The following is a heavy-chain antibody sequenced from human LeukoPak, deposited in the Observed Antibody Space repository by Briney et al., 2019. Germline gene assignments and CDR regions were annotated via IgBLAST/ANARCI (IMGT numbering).Heavy chain of an antibody. J-gene: IGHJ5*02. CDR1: GYTFTGHY. D-gene: IGHD5-24*01. Sequence: ASVKVSCKASGYTFTGHYMQWVRQAPGQGLEWMGWINPDSGGTNYAQKFQGRVTMTRDTSISTAYMELNRLRSDDTAVYYCARGGDGYKSPWFDHWGQGTLVTVSS. CDR2: INPDSGGT. V-gene: IGHV1-2*02. CDR3: ARGGDGYKSPWFDH.